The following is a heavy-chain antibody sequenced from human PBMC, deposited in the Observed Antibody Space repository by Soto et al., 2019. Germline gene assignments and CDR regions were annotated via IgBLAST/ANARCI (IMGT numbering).Heavy chain of an antibody. D-gene: IGHD3-10*01. CDR1: GGTFNNYA. V-gene: IGHV1-69*01. J-gene: IGHJ4*02. CDR2: ILPIFGTP. Sequence: QVQLVQSGAEVRKPGSSVKVSCQASGGTFNNYAFVWVRQAPGQGLEWMGGILPIFGTPNYAPKFQDRVTITADESTSAAYMALSGLRCDDTAIYFCARASMSREFISFVFDYWGQGTLVTVSS. CDR3: ARASMSREFISFVFDY.